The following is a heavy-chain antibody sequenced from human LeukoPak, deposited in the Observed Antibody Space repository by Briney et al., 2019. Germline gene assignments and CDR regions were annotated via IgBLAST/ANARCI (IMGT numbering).Heavy chain of an antibody. CDR2: ISYDGSNK. V-gene: IGHV3-30*03. CDR1: GFXFSRYG. CDR3: ARLEAVYYYDSSGYYSY. D-gene: IGHD3-22*01. J-gene: IGHJ4*02. Sequence: GGSLRLSCAASGFXFSRYGIHWVRQAPGKGREWVAVISYDGSNKYYVDSVEGRFTISRDNAKNSLYLQMNSLRAEDTAVYYCARLEAVYYYDSSGYYSYWGQGTLVTVSS.